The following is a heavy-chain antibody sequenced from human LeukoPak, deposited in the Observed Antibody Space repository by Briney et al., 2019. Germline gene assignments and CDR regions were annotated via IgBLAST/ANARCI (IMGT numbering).Heavy chain of an antibody. CDR1: SDSFTGRSYF. V-gene: IGHV4-39*01. D-gene: IGHD3-10*01. Sequence: SETLSLTCTVSSDSFTGRSYFCGWIRQSPEMGLQWIATINYSGTSYYNPSLKSRVTTSVDTSRNQFSLKLTSVTAADTAVYYCARVRGGVQLWGDWGQGALVTVSS. J-gene: IGHJ4*01. CDR2: INYSGTS. CDR3: ARVRGGVQLWGD.